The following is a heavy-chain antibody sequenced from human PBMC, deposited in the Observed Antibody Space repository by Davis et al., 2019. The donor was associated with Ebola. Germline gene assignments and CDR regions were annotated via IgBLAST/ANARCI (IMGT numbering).Heavy chain of an antibody. V-gene: IGHV1-8*01. D-gene: IGHD3-22*01. J-gene: IGHJ4*02. CDR3: ARQITMIEEGDY. CDR1: GYTFTSYD. Sequence: ASVKVSCKASGYTFTSYDINWVRQATGQGLEWMGWMNPNSGNTGYAQKFQGRVTMTRNTSISTAYMELSSLRSDDTAVYYCARQITMIEEGDYWGQGTLVTVSS. CDR2: MNPNSGNT.